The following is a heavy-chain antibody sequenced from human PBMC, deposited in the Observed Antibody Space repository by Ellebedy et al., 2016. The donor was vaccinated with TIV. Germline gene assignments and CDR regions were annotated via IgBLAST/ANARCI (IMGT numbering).Heavy chain of an antibody. CDR2: IWNDGSKT. J-gene: IGHJ4*02. Sequence: GESLKISCAASGFTFSSNGMHWVRQAPGKGLEWVAVIWNDGSKTYYVDSVRGRFTISRDNSKNTLYLEMSSLRVEDTAVYFCAKDLSISTTPDYWGQGTLVTVSS. D-gene: IGHD1-1*01. CDR1: GFTFSSNG. V-gene: IGHV3-30*02. CDR3: AKDLSISTTPDY.